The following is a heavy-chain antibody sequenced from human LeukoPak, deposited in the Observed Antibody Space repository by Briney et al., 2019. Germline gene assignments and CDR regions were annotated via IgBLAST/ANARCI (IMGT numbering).Heavy chain of an antibody. CDR3: ARRVRDYVWGSYPSRDAFDI. J-gene: IGHJ3*02. CDR1: GGSFSGYY. D-gene: IGHD3-16*02. CDR2: INHSGST. Sequence: PSETLSLTCAVYGGSFSGYYWSWIRQPPGKGLEWIGEINHSGSTNYNPSLKSRVTISVDTSKNQFSLKLSSVTAADTAAYYCARRVRDYVWGSYPSRDAFDIWGQGTMVTVSS. V-gene: IGHV4-34*01.